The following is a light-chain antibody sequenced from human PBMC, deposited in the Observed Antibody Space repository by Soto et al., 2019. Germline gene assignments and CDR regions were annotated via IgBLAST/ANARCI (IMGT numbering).Light chain of an antibody. CDR3: QQYNDNWT. Sequence: QMTQSPFTLSASVGDRVTITCRASQSISSWLAWYQQKPGKAPKLLIYKASTLQSGVPSRFSGSGSGTEFTLAISSLQPDDSATYYCQQYNDNWTFGQGTKVEIK. J-gene: IGKJ1*01. CDR1: QSISSW. V-gene: IGKV1-5*03. CDR2: KAS.